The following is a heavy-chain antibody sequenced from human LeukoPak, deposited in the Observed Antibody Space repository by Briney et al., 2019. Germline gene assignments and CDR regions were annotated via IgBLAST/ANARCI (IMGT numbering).Heavy chain of an antibody. D-gene: IGHD6-13*01. CDR3: ARAGYSSSWYPDAFDI. V-gene: IGHV3-33*01. CDR2: IWSDGSNK. J-gene: IGHJ3*02. CDR1: GFTFSSYG. Sequence: GRSLRLSCAASGFTFSSYGMHWVRQAPGKGLEWVAVIWSDGSNKYYADSVKGRFTISRDNAKNSLYLQMNSLRAEDTAVYYCARAGYSSSWYPDAFDIWGQGTMVTVSS.